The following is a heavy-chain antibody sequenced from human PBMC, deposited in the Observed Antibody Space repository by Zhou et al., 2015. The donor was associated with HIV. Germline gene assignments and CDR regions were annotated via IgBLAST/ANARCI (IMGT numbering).Heavy chain of an antibody. CDR1: GFIFSDYY. CDR2: ISSSDSTI. CDR3: AQDRYVDSGRDDF. D-gene: IGHD2-2*01. J-gene: IGHJ4*02. V-gene: IGHV3-11*01. Sequence: QVQLVESGGGLVKPGGSLRLSCAASGFIFSDYYMSWIRQAPGKGLEWVSYISSSDSTIYYADSVKGRFTISRDNSKNTLFLQMHSLRVEDTAMYYCAQDRYVDSGRDDFWGQGTLVTVSS.